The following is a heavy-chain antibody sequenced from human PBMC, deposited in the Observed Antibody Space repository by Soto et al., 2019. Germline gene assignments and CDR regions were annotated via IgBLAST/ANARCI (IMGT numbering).Heavy chain of an antibody. Sequence: ASETLSLTCAVYGGSFSGYYWSWIRQPPGKGLEWIGEINHSGSTNYNPSLTSRVTISVDTSKNQFSLKLNSVTAADTAVYYCARGPKGEVGGTWYYYAMDVWGQETTVTVSS. V-gene: IGHV4-34*01. J-gene: IGHJ6*02. CDR3: ARGPKGEVGGTWYYYAMDV. CDR1: GGSFSGYY. CDR2: INHSGST. D-gene: IGHD1-26*01.